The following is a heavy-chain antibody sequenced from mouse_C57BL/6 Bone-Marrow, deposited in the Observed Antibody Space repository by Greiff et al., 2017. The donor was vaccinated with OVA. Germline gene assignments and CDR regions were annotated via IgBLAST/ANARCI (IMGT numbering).Heavy chain of an antibody. CDR2: IDPENGDT. CDR3: TTLPYGSSFYYAMDY. V-gene: IGHV14-4*01. J-gene: IGHJ4*01. D-gene: IGHD1-1*01. CDR1: GFNIKDDY. Sequence: EVQLQQSGAELVRPGASVKLSCTASGFNIKDDYMHWVKQRHEQGLEWIGWIDPENGDTEYASKFQGKATITADTSSNTAYLQLSSLTSEDTAVYYCTTLPYGSSFYYAMDYWGQGTSVTVSS.